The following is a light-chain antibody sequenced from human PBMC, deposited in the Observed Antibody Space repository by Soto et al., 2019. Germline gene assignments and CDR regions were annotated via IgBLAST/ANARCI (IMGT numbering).Light chain of an antibody. J-gene: IGLJ3*02. CDR2: EVS. Sequence: QSALTQPASVSGSPGQSITISCTGTSSDVGSYNYVSWYQQHPGKAPKLMIYEVSNRSSGVSNRFSGSKSGNTASLTISGLQAEYEANYYCSAYTSSSTRVFGGGTKRNVL. CDR3: SAYTSSSTRV. CDR1: SSDVGSYNY. V-gene: IGLV2-14*01.